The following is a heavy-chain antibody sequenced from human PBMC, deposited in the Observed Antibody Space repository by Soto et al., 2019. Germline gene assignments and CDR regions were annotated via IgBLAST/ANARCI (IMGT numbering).Heavy chain of an antibody. J-gene: IGHJ4*02. CDR2: ISGSGSNT. D-gene: IGHD1-26*01. CDR3: ARDPSHSYYTLFYYFDY. Sequence: GGSLRLSCAASGFTFSTYAMSWVRQAPGKGLEWVSAISGSGSNTYYADSVKGRFTISRDDSKSTLYLQRNSLRAEDTAVYYCARDPSHSYYTLFYYFDYWGQGTLVTVSS. V-gene: IGHV3-23*01. CDR1: GFTFSTYA.